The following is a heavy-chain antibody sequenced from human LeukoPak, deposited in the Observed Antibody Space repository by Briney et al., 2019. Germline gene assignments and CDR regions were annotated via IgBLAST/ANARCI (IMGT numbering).Heavy chain of an antibody. J-gene: IGHJ6*03. V-gene: IGHV3-30*02. CDR3: AKDGAIAAAGTYYYYMDV. Sequence: GGSLRLSCAASRFTFSSYGMHWVRQAPGKGLEWVAFIRYDGSNKYYADSVKGRFTISRDNSKNTLYLEMNSLRAEDTAVYYCAKDGAIAAAGTYYYYMDVWGKGTTVTVSS. CDR2: IRYDGSNK. D-gene: IGHD6-13*01. CDR1: RFTFSSYG.